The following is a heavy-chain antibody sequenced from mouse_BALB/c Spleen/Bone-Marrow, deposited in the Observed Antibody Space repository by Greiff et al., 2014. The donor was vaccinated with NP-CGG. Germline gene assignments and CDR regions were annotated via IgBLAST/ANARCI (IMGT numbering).Heavy chain of an antibody. V-gene: IGHV2-9-2*01. CDR3: VREGAYYGDYDWYFDV. Sequence: VHLVESGPGLVAPSQSLSITCTVSGFSLTSYDINWIRQPPGKGLEWLGVIWTGGGTNYNSAFMSRLSISKDNSKSQVFLKMNRLQTDDTAIYYCVREGAYYGDYDWYFDVWGAGTTVTVSS. D-gene: IGHD2-13*01. CDR2: IWTGGGT. J-gene: IGHJ1*01. CDR1: GFSLTSYD.